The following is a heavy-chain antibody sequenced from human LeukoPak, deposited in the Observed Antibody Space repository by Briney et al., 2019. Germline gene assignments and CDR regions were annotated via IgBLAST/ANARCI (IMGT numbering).Heavy chain of an antibody. V-gene: IGHV3-7*01. J-gene: IGHJ4*02. CDR3: ARDETYDYESNGYLDF. D-gene: IGHD3-22*01. Sequence: GRSLRLSCAASGFTFSNYAMHWVRQAPGKGLEWVANIRHDGSETYYVDSLRGRFTISRDNAKNLVYLQMSSLRAEDTAIYYCARDETYDYESNGYLDFWGQGTVVTVSS. CDR1: GFTFSNYA. CDR2: IRHDGSET.